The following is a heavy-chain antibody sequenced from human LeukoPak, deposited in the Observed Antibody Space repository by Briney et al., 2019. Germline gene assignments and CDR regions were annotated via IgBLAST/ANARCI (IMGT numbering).Heavy chain of an antibody. CDR2: ISGSGGST. D-gene: IGHD2-2*01. CDR1: GFTFRSNG. CDR3: AKGVGVVPAAIGGAFDY. Sequence: GGSLRLSCAASGFTFRSNGMHWVRQAPGKGLEWVSAISGSGGSTYYADSVKGRFTISRDNSKNTLYLQMNSLRAEDTAVYYCAKGVGVVPAAIGGAFDYWGQGTLVTVSS. J-gene: IGHJ4*02. V-gene: IGHV3-23*01.